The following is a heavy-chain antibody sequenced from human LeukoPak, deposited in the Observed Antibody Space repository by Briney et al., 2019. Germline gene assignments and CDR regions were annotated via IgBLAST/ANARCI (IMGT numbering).Heavy chain of an antibody. CDR1: EFTFSTYW. CDR3: AGRIVGTPDYFDY. J-gene: IGHJ4*02. D-gene: IGHD1-26*01. Sequence: GGSLRLSCAASEFTFSTYWMSWVRQAPGKGLEWVANIQQDGNEKYYVDSVKGRFTISRDNAKNSLYLQMNSLRVEDTAVYYCAGRIVGTPDYFDYWGQGTLVTVSS. V-gene: IGHV3-7*01. CDR2: IQQDGNEK.